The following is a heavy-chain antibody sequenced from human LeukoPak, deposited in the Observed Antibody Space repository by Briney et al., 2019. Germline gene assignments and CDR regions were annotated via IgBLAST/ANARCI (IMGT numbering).Heavy chain of an antibody. Sequence: ASVKVSCKASGYTFTGYYMHWVRRAPGQGLEWMGWINPNSGGTNYAQKFQGRVTMTRDTSISTAYMELSRLRSDDTAVYYCASSTYYYYYMDVWGKGTTVTVSS. CDR2: INPNSGGT. CDR3: ASSTYYYYYMDV. CDR1: GYTFTGYY. V-gene: IGHV1-2*02. J-gene: IGHJ6*03.